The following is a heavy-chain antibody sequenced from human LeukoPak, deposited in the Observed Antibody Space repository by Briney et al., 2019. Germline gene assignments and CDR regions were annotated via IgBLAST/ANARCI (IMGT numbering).Heavy chain of an antibody. Sequence: ASVKVSCKVSGYTLTELSMHWVRQAPGKGLEWMGGFDPEDGETIYAQKFQGRVTTTEDTSTDTAYMELSSLRSEDTAVYYCARDTSAYYYGMDVWGQGTTVTVSS. CDR3: ARDTSAYYYGMDV. CDR1: GYTLTELS. J-gene: IGHJ6*02. CDR2: FDPEDGET. V-gene: IGHV1-24*01.